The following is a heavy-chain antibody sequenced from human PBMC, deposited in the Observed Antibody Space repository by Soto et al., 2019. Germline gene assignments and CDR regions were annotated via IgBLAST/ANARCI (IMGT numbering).Heavy chain of an antibody. D-gene: IGHD6-19*01. CDR3: ARILVAGTGYYYYGMDV. Sequence: GACPTLVNPPQNLTPTCTFSGVSPSTSGMCVGWIPQPPGKALEWLALIDWDDDKYYSTSLKTRLTISKDTSKNQVVLTMTNMDPVDTATYYCARILVAGTGYYYYGMDVWGQGTTVTVSS. V-gene: IGHV2-70*01. J-gene: IGHJ6*02. CDR2: IDWDDDK. CDR1: GVSPSTSGMC.